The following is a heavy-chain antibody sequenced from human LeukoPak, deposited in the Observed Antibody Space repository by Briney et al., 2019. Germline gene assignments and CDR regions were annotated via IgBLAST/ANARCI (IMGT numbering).Heavy chain of an antibody. V-gene: IGHV4-59*08. CDR3: ARQRGYGGNHFYFDY. D-gene: IGHD4-23*01. Sequence: PSDTLSLTCTVAAASISLYYCSWIRQPRGKGPECIGYISYTGSTNYNPSLKSRVTISLDTSQNQFSLKLSSVTAADTAVYYCARQRGYGGNHFYFDYWGQGTLVTVSS. CDR2: ISYTGST. J-gene: IGHJ4*02. CDR1: AASISLYY.